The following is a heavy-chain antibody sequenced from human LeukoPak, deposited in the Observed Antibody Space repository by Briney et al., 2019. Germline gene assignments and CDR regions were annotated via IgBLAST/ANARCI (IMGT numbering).Heavy chain of an antibody. Sequence: KRSETLSLTCAVYGGSFSGYYWSWIRQPPGKGLEWIGEINHSGSTNYNPSLKSRVTISVDTSKNQFSLKLSSVTAADTAVYYCARGSGPHYWYYYYGMDVWGQGTTVTVSS. V-gene: IGHV4-34*01. CDR3: ARGSGPHYWYYYYGMDV. CDR1: GGSFSGYY. J-gene: IGHJ6*02. D-gene: IGHD2-8*02. CDR2: INHSGST.